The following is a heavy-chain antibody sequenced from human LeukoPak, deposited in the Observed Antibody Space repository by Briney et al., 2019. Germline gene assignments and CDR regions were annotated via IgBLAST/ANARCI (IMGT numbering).Heavy chain of an antibody. Sequence: GTLRLSCAASGFTFSSYAMSWVRQAPGKGLEWVSAISGSGDSTYYGDSVKGRFTISRDNSKNTLYLQMNSLRAEDTAVYYCAKTRPLDSSSWSHGDYWGQGTLVTVSS. D-gene: IGHD6-13*01. CDR3: AKTRPLDSSSWSHGDY. CDR1: GFTFSSYA. J-gene: IGHJ4*02. V-gene: IGHV3-23*01. CDR2: ISGSGDST.